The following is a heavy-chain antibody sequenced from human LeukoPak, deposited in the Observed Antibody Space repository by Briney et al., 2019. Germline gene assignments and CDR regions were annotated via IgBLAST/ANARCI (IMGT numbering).Heavy chain of an antibody. CDR3: AKVSGYSYGPGLHYFDY. CDR2: ISGSGGST. V-gene: IGHV3-23*01. J-gene: IGHJ4*02. D-gene: IGHD5-18*01. CDR1: GFTFSSYA. Sequence: GSLSLSCAASGFTFSSYAMSWVRQAPGKGLEWVSAISGSGGSTYYADSVKGRFTISRDNSKNTLYLQMNSLRAEDTAVYYCAKVSGYSYGPGLHYFDYWGQGTLVTVSS.